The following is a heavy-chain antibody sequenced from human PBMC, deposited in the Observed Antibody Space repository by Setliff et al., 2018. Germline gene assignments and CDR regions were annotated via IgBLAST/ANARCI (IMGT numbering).Heavy chain of an antibody. Sequence: SVKVSCKASGYTFTSYAMHWVRQAPGQRLEWMGWINAGNGNTKYSQKFQGRVTITRDTSASTAYMELSSLRSEDTAVYYCAREFTRYYNFWSAHRYYMDVWGKGTKVTVSS. V-gene: IGHV1-3*01. CDR3: AREFTRYYNFWSAHRYYMDV. J-gene: IGHJ6*03. D-gene: IGHD3-3*01. CDR2: INAGNGNT. CDR1: GYTFTSYA.